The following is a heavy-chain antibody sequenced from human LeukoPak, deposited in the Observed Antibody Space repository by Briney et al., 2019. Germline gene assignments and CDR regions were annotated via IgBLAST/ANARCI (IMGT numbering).Heavy chain of an antibody. CDR2: IYSGGST. J-gene: IGHJ4*02. Sequence: GGSLRLSCAASGFTVSSNYMSWVRQAPGKGLEWVSVIYSGGSTYYSDSVKGRFTISRDNSKNTLYLQMNSLRAEDTAVYYCARGRGYSSNWYFDYWGQGTLVTVSS. CDR1: GFTVSSNY. V-gene: IGHV3-53*01. CDR3: ARGRGYSSNWYFDY. D-gene: IGHD6-13*01.